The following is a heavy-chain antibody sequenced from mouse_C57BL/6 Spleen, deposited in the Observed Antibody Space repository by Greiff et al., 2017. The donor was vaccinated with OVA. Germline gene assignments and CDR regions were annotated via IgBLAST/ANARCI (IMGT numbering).Heavy chain of an antibody. J-gene: IGHJ3*01. V-gene: IGHV1-81*01. D-gene: IGHD1-1*01. Sequence: QVHVKQSGAELARPGASVKLSCKASGYTFTSYGISWVKQRTGQGLEWIGEIYPRSGNTYYNEKFKGKATLTADKSSSTAYMELRSLTSEDSAVYFCANYGSSHGFAYWGQGTLVTVSA. CDR2: IYPRSGNT. CDR1: GYTFTSYG. CDR3: ANYGSSHGFAY.